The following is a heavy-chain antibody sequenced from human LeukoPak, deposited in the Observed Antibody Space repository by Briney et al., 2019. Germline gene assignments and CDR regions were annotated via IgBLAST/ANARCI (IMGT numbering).Heavy chain of an antibody. Sequence: PGGSLRLSCAASGFTVSSNYMSWVRQAPGKGLEWVSVIYSGGSTYYADSVKGRFTISRDNSKNTLYPQMNSLRAEDTAVYYCARVVISGREPPYSSSGFDYWGQGTLVTVSS. D-gene: IGHD6-6*01. CDR2: IYSGGST. CDR3: ARVVISGREPPYSSSGFDY. CDR1: GFTVSSNY. V-gene: IGHV3-53*01. J-gene: IGHJ4*02.